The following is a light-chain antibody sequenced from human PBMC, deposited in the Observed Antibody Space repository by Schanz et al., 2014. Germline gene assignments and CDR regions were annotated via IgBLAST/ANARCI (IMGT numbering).Light chain of an antibody. CDR3: QQYHGSPIT. J-gene: IGKJ5*01. V-gene: IGKV3-15*01. CDR1: QSVSST. Sequence: EIVMTQSPATLSVSPGERATLSCRASQSVSSTLAWYQAKPGQAPRLLIYGASTRATGIPDRFSGSGSGADFTLTISRLEPEDFAVYYCQQYHGSPITFGQGTRLEIK. CDR2: GAS.